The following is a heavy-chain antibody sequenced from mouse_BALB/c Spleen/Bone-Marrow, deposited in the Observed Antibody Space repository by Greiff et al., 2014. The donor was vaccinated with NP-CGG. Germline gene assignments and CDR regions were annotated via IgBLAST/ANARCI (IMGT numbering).Heavy chain of an antibody. V-gene: IGHV1S81*02. CDR2: INPSNGRT. J-gene: IGHJ4*01. CDR3: ARLLLRVYALDY. CDR1: GYTFTSYW. Sequence: VQLQQSGAELVKPGASVKLSCKASGYTFTSYWIHWVKQRPGQGLEWIGEINPSNGRTNYNEKFKSKATLTVDKSSSTAYMQLSSLTSEDSAVYYCARLLLRVYALDYWGQGTSVTVSS. D-gene: IGHD1-1*01.